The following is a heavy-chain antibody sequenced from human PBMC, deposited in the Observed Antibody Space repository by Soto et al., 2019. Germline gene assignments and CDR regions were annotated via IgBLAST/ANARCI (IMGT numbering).Heavy chain of an antibody. CDR2: INHSGST. Sequence: SETLSLTCAVYGGSFSGYYWSWIRQPPGKGLEWIGEINHSGSTNYNPSLKSRVTISVDTSKNQFSLKLSSVTAADTAVYYCARGVRIQLWTAYYYYGMDVWGQGTKVTVSS. J-gene: IGHJ6*02. D-gene: IGHD5-18*01. V-gene: IGHV4-34*01. CDR1: GGSFSGYY. CDR3: ARGVRIQLWTAYYYYGMDV.